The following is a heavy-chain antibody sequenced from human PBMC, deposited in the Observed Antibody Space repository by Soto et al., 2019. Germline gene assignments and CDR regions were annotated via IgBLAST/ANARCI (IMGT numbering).Heavy chain of an antibody. J-gene: IGHJ6*02. V-gene: IGHV3-23*01. CDR2: ISGSGGST. CDR3: ANQQGEERGIGYYYYGMDV. Sequence: GGSLRLSCAASGFTFSSYAMSWVRQAPGKGLEWVSAISGSGGSTYYADSVKGRFTISRDNSKNTLYLQMNSLRAEDTAVDYCANQQGEERGIGYYYYGMDVWGQGTTVTVSS. D-gene: IGHD3-16*01. CDR1: GFTFSSYA.